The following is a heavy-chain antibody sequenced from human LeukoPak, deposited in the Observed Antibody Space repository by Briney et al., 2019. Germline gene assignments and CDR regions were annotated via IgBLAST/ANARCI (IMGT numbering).Heavy chain of an antibody. V-gene: IGHV3-21*01. J-gene: IGHJ4*02. CDR2: ISTSGSYI. Sequence: GGSLRLSCAASGFTFSTYSMNWVRQAPGKGLEWVSSISTSGSYIYYAYSVKGRFTIPRDNAKNSLYLQMNSLRAEDTAVYYCARACGGDCYLSDYWGQGTLVTVSS. CDR3: ARACGGDCYLSDY. D-gene: IGHD2-21*02. CDR1: GFTFSTYS.